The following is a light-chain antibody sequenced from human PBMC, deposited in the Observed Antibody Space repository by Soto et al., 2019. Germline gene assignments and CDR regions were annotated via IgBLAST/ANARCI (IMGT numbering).Light chain of an antibody. Sequence: DIHMTQSPSTLSASVGDRVTITCRASQSLTMWLAWYQQKPGKAPNLLIYKTSSLESGVQSRFSGSGSGTEFTRTVRSLQLQDFATYDCRRWIRYSWTFGQGTKVQVK. V-gene: IGKV1-5*03. CDR1: QSLTMW. CDR2: KTS. CDR3: RRWIRYSWT. J-gene: IGKJ1*01.